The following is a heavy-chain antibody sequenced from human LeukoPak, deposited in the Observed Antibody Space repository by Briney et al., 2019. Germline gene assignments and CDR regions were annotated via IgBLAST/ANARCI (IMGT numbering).Heavy chain of an antibody. J-gene: IGHJ4*02. V-gene: IGHV3-43D*04. Sequence: PGESLRLPCAASGFTFDDHAMHWVRQTPGKGLEWVSLISWDGGTTSYADSVKGRFTISRDNTKNSLYLQMNSLSPDDIALYYCVKDKGYLVATGIFDYWGQGSLVTVSS. D-gene: IGHD1-1*01. CDR1: GFTFDDHA. CDR2: ISWDGGTT. CDR3: VKDKGYLVATGIFDY.